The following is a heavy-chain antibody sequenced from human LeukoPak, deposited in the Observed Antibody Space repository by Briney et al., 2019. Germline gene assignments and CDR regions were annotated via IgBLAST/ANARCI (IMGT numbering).Heavy chain of an antibody. CDR2: IIPIFGTA. V-gene: IGHV1-69*01. CDR1: GGTFSSYA. J-gene: IGHJ6*02. CDR3: ARANNWNHYYYYYGMDV. Sequence: ASVKVSCKASGGTFSSYAISWVRQAPGQGLEWMGGIIPIFGTANYAQKFQGRVTITADESTSTAYMELRSLRSDDTAVYYCARANNWNHYYYYYGMDVWGQGTTVTVSS. D-gene: IGHD1-20*01.